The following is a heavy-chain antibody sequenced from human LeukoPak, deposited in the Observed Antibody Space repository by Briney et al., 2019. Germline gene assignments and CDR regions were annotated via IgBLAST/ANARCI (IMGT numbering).Heavy chain of an antibody. CDR1: RDIFKKFG. V-gene: IGHV1-69*04. Sequence: SVKVSCKASRDIFKKFGIFWVRQAPGQGLEWMGRIIPVLSIANNADKFQGRVTITADKDTSTAFMELTRLRSDDTAVYYCVRGGFDGYNLDSWGQGTLVTVSS. J-gene: IGHJ5*01. CDR2: IIPVLSIA. D-gene: IGHD5-24*01. CDR3: VRGGFDGYNLDS.